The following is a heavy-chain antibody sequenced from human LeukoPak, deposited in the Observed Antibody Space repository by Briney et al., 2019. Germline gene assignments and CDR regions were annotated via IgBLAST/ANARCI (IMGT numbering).Heavy chain of an antibody. CDR1: GFTFSSYW. Sequence: PGGSLRPSCAASGFTFSSYWMSWVRQAPGKGLEWVANIKQDGSEKYYVDSVKGRFTISRDNAKNSLYLQMNSLRAEDTAVYYCAREGGYCSGGSCYSDYWGQGTLVTVSS. J-gene: IGHJ4*02. CDR2: IKQDGSEK. D-gene: IGHD2-15*01. V-gene: IGHV3-7*03. CDR3: AREGGYCSGGSCYSDY.